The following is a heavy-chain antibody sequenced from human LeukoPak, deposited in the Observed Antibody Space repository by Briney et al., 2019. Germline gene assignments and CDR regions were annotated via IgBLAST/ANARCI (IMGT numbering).Heavy chain of an antibody. J-gene: IGHJ3*02. Sequence: GASVKVSCKASGYTFASYDINWVRQATGQGLEWMGWMNPNSGNTGYAQKFQGRVTMTRNTSISTAYMELSSLRSEDTAVYYCARRSGWYNGHDAFDIWGQGTMVTVSS. CDR2: MNPNSGNT. CDR1: GYTFASYD. V-gene: IGHV1-8*01. D-gene: IGHD6-19*01. CDR3: ARRSGWYNGHDAFDI.